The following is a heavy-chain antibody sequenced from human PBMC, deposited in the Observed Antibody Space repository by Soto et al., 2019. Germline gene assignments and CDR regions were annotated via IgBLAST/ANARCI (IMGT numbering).Heavy chain of an antibody. J-gene: IGHJ4*02. CDR2: INPDGTTT. CDR3: ANDLSWGESDY. D-gene: IGHD3-16*01. Sequence: DVKLVESGGGLVQPGESLRLSCAVSGFTFSSYWMHWFRQDPGMGLVWVATINPDGTTTQYADFVQGRFTVSRSNARPTLFLQMNGLRVEDTALYFCANDLSWGESDYWGRGTLVTVSS. V-gene: IGHV3-74*02. CDR1: GFTFSSYW.